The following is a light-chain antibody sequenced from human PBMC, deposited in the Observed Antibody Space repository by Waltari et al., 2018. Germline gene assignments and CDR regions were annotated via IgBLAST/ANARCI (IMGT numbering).Light chain of an antibody. CDR1: TSNIGRNY. Sequence: QSVLTQPPSASGTPGQRVTISCSGSTSNIGRNYVYWYQQFPGTAPKLLVYRKNERPSGVPDRMSGSKSGTSASLAISGLRSEDEADYYCATWDGSLTAWVFGGGTKVTVL. V-gene: IGLV1-47*01. CDR2: RKN. J-gene: IGLJ3*02. CDR3: ATWDGSLTAWV.